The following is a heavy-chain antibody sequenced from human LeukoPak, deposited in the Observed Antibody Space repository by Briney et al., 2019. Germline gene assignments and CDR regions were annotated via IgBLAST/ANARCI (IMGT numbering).Heavy chain of an antibody. V-gene: IGHV3-30*18. CDR2: ISYDGSNR. Sequence: GGSLRLSCAASGFTFSSYGMHWVRQAPGKGLGWVAVISYDGSNRYYADSVKGRFTISRDTSKNTLYLQMNSLRAEDTAVYYCAKTLGRRVTAEWFFDYWGQGTLVTVSS. CDR1: GFTFSSYG. D-gene: IGHD2-21*02. CDR3: AKTLGRRVTAEWFFDY. J-gene: IGHJ4*02.